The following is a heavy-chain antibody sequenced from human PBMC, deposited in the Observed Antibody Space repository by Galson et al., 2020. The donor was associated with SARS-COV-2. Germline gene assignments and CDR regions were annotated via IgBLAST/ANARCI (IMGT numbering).Heavy chain of an antibody. CDR1: GGSFSGYF. V-gene: IGHV4-34*01. CDR3: ARGLDGTGRFNGWDY. J-gene: IGHJ4*02. Sequence: SETLSLTFAVSGGSFSGYFWRWIRQPPGKRLEWIGEVKHSGSTNYNPSLKSRVTISVDTSKNQFSLKLSSVTAADTAVYYCARGLDGTGRFNGWDYWGQGTLVTVSS. D-gene: IGHD2-8*02. CDR2: VKHSGST.